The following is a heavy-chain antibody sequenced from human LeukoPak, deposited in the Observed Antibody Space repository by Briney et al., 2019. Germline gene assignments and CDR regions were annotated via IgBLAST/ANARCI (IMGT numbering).Heavy chain of an antibody. J-gene: IGHJ4*02. CDR2: IYYSGST. CDR3: ARQLRTGTSRPCDY. CDR1: GGSISSYY. D-gene: IGHD1-7*01. V-gene: IGHV4-59*08. Sequence: SETLSLTCTVSGGSISSYYWSWIRQPPGKGLEWIGYIYYSGSTNYNPSLKSRVTISVDTSKNQFSLKLSSVTAADTAVYYCARQLRTGTSRPCDYWGQGTLVTVSS.